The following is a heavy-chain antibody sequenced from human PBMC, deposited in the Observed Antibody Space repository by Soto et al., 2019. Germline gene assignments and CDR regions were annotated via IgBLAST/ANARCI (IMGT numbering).Heavy chain of an antibody. J-gene: IGHJ4*02. CDR2: IYYSGGT. Sequence: SETLSLTCTVSGGSISSYYWSWIRQPPGKGLEWIGYIYYSGGTNYNPSLKSRVTISVDTSKNQFSLKLSSVTAADTAVYYCARGASVTAFDYWGQGTLVTVSS. CDR1: GGSISSYY. D-gene: IGHD4-17*01. CDR3: ARGASVTAFDY. V-gene: IGHV4-59*12.